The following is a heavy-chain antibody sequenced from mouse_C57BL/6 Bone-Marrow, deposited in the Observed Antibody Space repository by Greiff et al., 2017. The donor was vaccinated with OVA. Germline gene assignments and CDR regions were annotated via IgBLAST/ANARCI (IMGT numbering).Heavy chain of an antibody. D-gene: IGHD4-1*01. Sequence: EVKLVESEGGLVQPGSSMKLSCTASGFTFSDYYMAWVSQVPEKGLEWVANINYDGSSTYYLDSLKSRFIISRDNAKNILYMQMSSLKSEHTATYYCERGGKLGPLFDYWGQGTTLTVSS. CDR3: ERGGKLGPLFDY. J-gene: IGHJ2*01. V-gene: IGHV5-16*01. CDR1: GFTFSDYY. CDR2: INYDGSST.